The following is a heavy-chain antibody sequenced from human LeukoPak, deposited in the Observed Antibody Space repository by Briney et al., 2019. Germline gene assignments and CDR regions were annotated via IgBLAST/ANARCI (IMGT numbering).Heavy chain of an antibody. CDR1: GFTFSSYE. D-gene: IGHD5-18*01. J-gene: IGHJ6*03. CDR3: AKQLWFSDAYYYYYMDV. Sequence: TGGSLRLSCAASGFTFSSYEMTWVRQAPGKGLEWVSYISGSGSIIYYADSVKGRFTISRDNSKNTLYLQMNSLRAEDTAVYYCAKQLWFSDAYYYYYMDVWGKGTTVTVSS. CDR2: ISGSGSII. V-gene: IGHV3-48*03.